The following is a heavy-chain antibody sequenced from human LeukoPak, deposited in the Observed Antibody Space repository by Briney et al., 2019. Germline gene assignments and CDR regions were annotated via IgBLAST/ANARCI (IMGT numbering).Heavy chain of an antibody. CDR1: GYTFTGYY. CDR2: INPNSGGT. D-gene: IGHD3-3*01. Sequence: GASVKVSCKASGYTFTGYYMHWVRQAPGQGLEWMGWINPNSGGTNYAQKFQGRVTMTRDTSISTAYMELSRLRSDDTAVYYCAREGVLRFLEWLSPHWYFDLWGRGTLVTVSS. V-gene: IGHV1-2*02. CDR3: AREGVLRFLEWLSPHWYFDL. J-gene: IGHJ2*01.